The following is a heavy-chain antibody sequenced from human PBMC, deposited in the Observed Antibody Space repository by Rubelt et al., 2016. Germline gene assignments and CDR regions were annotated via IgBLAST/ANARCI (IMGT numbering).Heavy chain of an antibody. V-gene: IGHV1-8*02. CDR1: GYTFTSYA. D-gene: IGHD1-26*01. CDR3: ARARRGRGWFDP. CDR2: MNPNSGNA. Sequence: QVQLVQSGSELKKPGASVKVSCKASGYTFTSYAMNWVRQAPGQGLEGMGWMNPNSGNAGYAQKVQGMVTVTRNTSKSTAYMELSSLRSGDTAVYYCARARRGRGWFDPWGQGTLVTVSS. J-gene: IGHJ5*02.